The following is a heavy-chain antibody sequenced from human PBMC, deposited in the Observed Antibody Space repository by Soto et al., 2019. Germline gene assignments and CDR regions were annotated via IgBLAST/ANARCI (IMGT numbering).Heavy chain of an antibody. V-gene: IGHV4-59*01. Sequence: SETLSLTCTVSGGSISSYYWSWIRQPPGKGLEWIGYIYYSGSTNYNPSLKSRVTISVDTSKNQFSLKLSSVTAADTAVYYCASLYSSSSGNYYYGMDVWGQGTTVTVSS. D-gene: IGHD6-6*01. J-gene: IGHJ6*02. CDR3: ASLYSSSSGNYYYGMDV. CDR1: GGSISSYY. CDR2: IYYSGST.